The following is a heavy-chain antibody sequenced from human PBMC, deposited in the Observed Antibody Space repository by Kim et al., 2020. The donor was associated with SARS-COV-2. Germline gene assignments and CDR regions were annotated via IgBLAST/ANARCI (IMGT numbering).Heavy chain of an antibody. Sequence: SETLSLTCSVSGGSISGYYWTWIRQAAGKGLEWIGRIHSTGTTVYNPSLNSRVTVSLDTSRRQFSLKLNSVTAADTAVYYCARLGKVAVAGSDYYCGMDV. V-gene: IGHV4-4*07. J-gene: IGHJ6*01. D-gene: IGHD6-19*01. CDR3: ARLGKVAVAGSDYYCGMDV. CDR2: IHSTGTT. CDR1: GGSISGYY.